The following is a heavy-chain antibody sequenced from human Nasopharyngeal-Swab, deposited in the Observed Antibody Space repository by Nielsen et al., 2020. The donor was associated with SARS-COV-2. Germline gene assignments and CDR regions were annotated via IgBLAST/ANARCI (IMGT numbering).Heavy chain of an antibody. V-gene: IGHV3-48*03. Sequence: GGSLRLSCAASGFTFSSYEMNWVRQAPGKGLEWVSYISSSGSTIYYADSVKGRFTISRDNAKNSLYLQMNSLRAEDTAVYYCARDNEDYGGNFFDYWGQGTLVTVSS. D-gene: IGHD4-23*01. CDR1: GFTFSSYE. J-gene: IGHJ4*02. CDR2: ISSSGSTI. CDR3: ARDNEDYGGNFFDY.